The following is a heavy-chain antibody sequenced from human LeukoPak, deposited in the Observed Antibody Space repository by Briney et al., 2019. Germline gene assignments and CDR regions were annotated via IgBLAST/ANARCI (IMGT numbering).Heavy chain of an antibody. J-gene: IGHJ4*02. CDR2: IYYSGST. CDR3: ARDLLNEGNHLDY. V-gene: IGHV4-30-4*01. CDR1: GGSISSGDYY. Sequence: SETLSLTCTVSGGSISSGDYYWSWIRQPPGKGLEWIGYIYYSGSTYYNPSLKSRVTISVDTSKNQFSLKLSTVTAADTAVYYCARDLLNEGNHLDYWGQGTLVTVSS. D-gene: IGHD4-23*01.